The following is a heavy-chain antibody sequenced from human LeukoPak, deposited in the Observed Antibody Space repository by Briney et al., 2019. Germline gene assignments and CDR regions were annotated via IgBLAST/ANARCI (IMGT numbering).Heavy chain of an antibody. J-gene: IGHJ3*02. CDR2: INPNSGGT. CDR3: ARGAGYSYPNAFDI. CDR1: GYTLTELS. D-gene: IGHD5-18*01. Sequence: ASVKVSCKVSGYTLTELSMHWVRQAPGQGLEWMGWINPNSGGTNYAQKFQGRVTMTRDTSISTAYMELSRLRSDDTAVYYCARGAGYSYPNAFDIWGQGTMVTVSS. V-gene: IGHV1-2*02.